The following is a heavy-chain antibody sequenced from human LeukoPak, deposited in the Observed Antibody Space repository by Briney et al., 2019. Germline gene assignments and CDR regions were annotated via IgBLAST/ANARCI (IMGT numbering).Heavy chain of an antibody. J-gene: IGHJ5*01. Sequence: SETLSLTCSVSGGSMRSTTHYWGWVRQSPGKGLEWIGSIYYGGSTYYNPSLKSRVTLSVDTSKNQFSLKLSSVTAADTAVFYCARHYNWFDSWGQGTLVTVSS. V-gene: IGHV4-39*01. CDR1: GGSMRSTTHY. CDR3: ARHYNWFDS. CDR2: IYYGGST.